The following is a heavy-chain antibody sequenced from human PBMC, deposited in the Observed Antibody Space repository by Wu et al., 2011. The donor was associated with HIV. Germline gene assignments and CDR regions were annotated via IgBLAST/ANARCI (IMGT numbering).Heavy chain of an antibody. CDR2: INGYNGNS. CDR1: GRGFPTSI. CDR3: ARGTTWRYYYMDV. V-gene: IGHV1-18*01. J-gene: IGHJ6*03. D-gene: IGHD2/OR15-2a*01. Sequence: QVQLVQSGAEVKKPGASVRVSCKASGRGFPTSIVTWVRQAPGQGLEWLGWINGYNGNSRYRQNFQDRVSMSTGSATTTAYMELSSLRSEDTAVYYCARGTTWRYYYMDVWGKGTTVTVSS.